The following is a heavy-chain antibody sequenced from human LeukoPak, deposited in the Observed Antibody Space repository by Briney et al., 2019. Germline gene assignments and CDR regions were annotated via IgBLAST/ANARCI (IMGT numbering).Heavy chain of an antibody. V-gene: IGHV4-4*07. D-gene: IGHD5-12*01. J-gene: IGHJ1*01. CDR3: ARSVAFTEYFQH. CDR2: IYTSGST. Sequence: KSSETLSLTCTVSGGSISSYFWSWIRQPAGKGLEWIGRIYTSGSTNYNPSLKSRVTMSVDTSKNQFSLKLSSLTAADTAVYYCARSVAFTEYFQHWGQGTLVTVSS. CDR1: GGSISSYF.